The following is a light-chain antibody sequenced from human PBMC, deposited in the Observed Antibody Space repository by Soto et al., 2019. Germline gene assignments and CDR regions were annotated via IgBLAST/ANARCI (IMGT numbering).Light chain of an antibody. V-gene: IGLV1-44*01. CDR3: ATWDGSLQSWV. CDR2: TNN. CDR1: NSNIGSHL. J-gene: IGLJ3*02. Sequence: QSVLTQPPSVSGTPGQRVTISCSGSNSNIGSHLVNWYQQVPGTAPRLLIYTNNQQPSGVPDRFSDSKSGTSASLAISGLQSEDEAHYYCATWDGSLQSWVFGGGTKLTVL.